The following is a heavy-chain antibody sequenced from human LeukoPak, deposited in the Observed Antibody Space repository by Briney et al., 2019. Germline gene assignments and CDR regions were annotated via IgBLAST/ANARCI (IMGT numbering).Heavy chain of an antibody. CDR1: GFTFSSYA. J-gene: IGHJ4*02. CDR3: ASAVVGFFDY. V-gene: IGHV3-33*08. CDR2: IWYDGSNK. D-gene: IGHD5-18*01. Sequence: PGGSLRLSCAASGFTFSSYAMSWVRQAPGKGLEWVAVIWYDGSNKYYADSVKGRFTISRDNAKNSLHLQMTSLRAEDTAVYYCASAVVGFFDYWGQGTQVTVSS.